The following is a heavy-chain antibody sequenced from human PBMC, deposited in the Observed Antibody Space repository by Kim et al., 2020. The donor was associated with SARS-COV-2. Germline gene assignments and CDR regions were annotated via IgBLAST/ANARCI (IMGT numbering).Heavy chain of an antibody. CDR3: AKDSGSYSVDY. J-gene: IGHJ4*02. V-gene: IGHV1-46*02. Sequence: ASVKVSCKASAYSFNSYKMHWVRQAPGQGLEWMGIFDPSDGRTRCAQRFQGRVTMTKDTSTSTGYMELSSLTSEDTAMYYCAKDSGSYSVDYWGQGTLVTVSS. CDR1: AYSFNSYK. CDR2: FDPSDGRT. D-gene: IGHD1-26*01.